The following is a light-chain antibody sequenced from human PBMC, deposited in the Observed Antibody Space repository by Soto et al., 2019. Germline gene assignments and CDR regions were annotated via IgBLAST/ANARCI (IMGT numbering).Light chain of an antibody. V-gene: IGLV2-8*01. CDR1: SVDINY. CDR2: EVT. CDR3: SSYAGSDICV. J-gene: IGLJ3*02. Sequence: QSALTQPPSASGSRGQSVTISCTGTSVDINYVSWFQQHPGKAPKLIICEVTKRPSGVPDRLYGSKSGNTASLTVSGLQDDAEADYYCSSYAGSDICVFGGGNKLTVL.